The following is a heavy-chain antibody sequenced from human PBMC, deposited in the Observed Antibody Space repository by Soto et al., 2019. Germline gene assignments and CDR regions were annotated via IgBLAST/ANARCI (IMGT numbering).Heavy chain of an antibody. V-gene: IGHV1-46*01. J-gene: IGHJ6*02. D-gene: IGHD6-19*01. CDR3: ARDIRIAVAGTPPYYYSYGMDV. CDR2: INPSGGST. Sequence: ASVKVSCKASGYTFTSYYMHWVRQAPGQGLEWMGIINPSGGSTSYAQKFQGRVTMTRDTSTSTVYMELSSLRSEDTAVYYCARDIRIAVAGTPPYYYSYGMDVWGQGTTVTVSS. CDR1: GYTFTSYY.